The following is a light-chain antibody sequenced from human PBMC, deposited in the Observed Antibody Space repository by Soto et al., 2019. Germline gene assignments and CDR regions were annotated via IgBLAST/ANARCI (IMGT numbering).Light chain of an antibody. CDR2: GPS. CDR1: QSVSTN. V-gene: IGKV3-15*01. CDR3: QQYHNLPPWT. Sequence: EIVMTQSPATLSVSPGERTTLSCRASQSVSTNLAWYQQKPGQAPRLPMYGPSTRVTGIPASFSSSGSGTEFTLTIINLQAEDFALYYYQQYHNLPPWTFGQGTPLEIK. J-gene: IGKJ2*02.